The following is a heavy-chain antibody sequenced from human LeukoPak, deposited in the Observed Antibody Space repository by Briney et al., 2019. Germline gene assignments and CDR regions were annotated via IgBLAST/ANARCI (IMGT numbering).Heavy chain of an antibody. Sequence: GGSLRLSCAASGFTFSSYSMNWVRQAPGKGLEWVSSISSSSSYIYYADSVKGRFTISRDDAKNSLYPQMNSLRAEDTAVYYCARDGGYSYGYYFDYWGQGTLVTVSS. CDR2: ISSSSSYI. V-gene: IGHV3-21*01. J-gene: IGHJ4*02. CDR3: ARDGGYSYGYYFDY. CDR1: GFTFSSYS. D-gene: IGHD5-18*01.